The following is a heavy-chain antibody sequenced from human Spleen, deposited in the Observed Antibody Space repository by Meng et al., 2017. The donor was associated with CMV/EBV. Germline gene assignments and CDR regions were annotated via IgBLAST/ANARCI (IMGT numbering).Heavy chain of an antibody. CDR2: ISSSSSTI. Sequence: GGSLRLSCAASGFTFSSYSMNWVRQAPGKGLEWVSYISSSSSTIYYADSMKGRFTISRDNAKNSLYLQINSLRAEDTAVYYCAGDHCSSTSCYLTWFDPWGQGTLVTVSS. D-gene: IGHD2-2*01. CDR1: GFTFSSYS. V-gene: IGHV3-48*04. J-gene: IGHJ5*02. CDR3: AGDHCSSTSCYLTWFDP.